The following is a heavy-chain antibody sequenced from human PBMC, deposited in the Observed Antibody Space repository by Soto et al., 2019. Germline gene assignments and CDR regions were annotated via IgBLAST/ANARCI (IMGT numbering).Heavy chain of an antibody. V-gene: IGHV3-30*04. J-gene: IGHJ4*02. CDR3: ARAIATGSLGRGYLDR. D-gene: IGHD2-15*01. Sequence: QVQLVESGGGVVQPGRSLRLSCAASGFTLSTYVMYWVRRSPGKGLEWVAIILNDGSDTYYADSMRGRLTVSRDDSKNTLDLQMNSLRVEDTAIYYCARAIATGSLGRGYLDRWGQGTLVTVSS. CDR2: ILNDGSDT. CDR1: GFTLSTYV.